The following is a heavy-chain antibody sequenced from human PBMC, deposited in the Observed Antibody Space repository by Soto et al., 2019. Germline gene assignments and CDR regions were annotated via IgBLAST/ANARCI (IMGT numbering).Heavy chain of an antibody. Sequence: QVQLQESGPRLMKPSETLSLTCTVSGDSISNYYWSWIRQPAGKRPEWIGRMYAGGSTNYNPSLKSRVTMSQDMSKNQVSLELRSVTAADTAVYYCARASGGIDYYGMDVWGQGTTVTVSS. D-gene: IGHD2-15*01. CDR1: GDSISNYY. CDR3: ARASGGIDYYGMDV. J-gene: IGHJ6*02. V-gene: IGHV4-4*07. CDR2: MYAGGST.